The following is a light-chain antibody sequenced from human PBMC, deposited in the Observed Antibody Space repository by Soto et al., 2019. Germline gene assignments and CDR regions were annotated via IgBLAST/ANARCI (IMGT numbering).Light chain of an antibody. Sequence: EIVMTQSPVTLSVSPGEGATLSCRASQTVDSNLAWYQQKSGQAPRLLIYRASTRATGIPARFSGSGSGTEFTLIISSLQSEDFAVYFCQQYIDWPSFGPGTKVDVK. V-gene: IGKV3-15*01. CDR1: QTVDSN. CDR3: QQYIDWPS. J-gene: IGKJ3*01. CDR2: RAS.